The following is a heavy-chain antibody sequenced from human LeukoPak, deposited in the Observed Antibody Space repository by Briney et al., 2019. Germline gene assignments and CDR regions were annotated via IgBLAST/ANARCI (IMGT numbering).Heavy chain of an antibody. J-gene: IGHJ3*02. CDR1: GFTFSSYG. Sequence: GGSLRLSCAASGFTFSSYGMHWVRQAPGKGLEWGAVISYDGSKKYYADSVKGRFTISRDSSKNTMYLQMTSLRAEDTAVYYCANLRNGGNDAFDIWGQGTMVTVSS. CDR3: ANLRNGGNDAFDI. D-gene: IGHD3-16*01. V-gene: IGHV3-30*18. CDR2: ISYDGSKK.